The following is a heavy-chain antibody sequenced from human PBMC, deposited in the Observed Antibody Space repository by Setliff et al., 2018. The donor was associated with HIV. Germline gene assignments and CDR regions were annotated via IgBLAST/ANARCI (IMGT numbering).Heavy chain of an antibody. Sequence: GGSLRLSCTASGFSFSSYAMSWVRQAPGKGLEWVSGIKSKTDGGTTDYATSVKGTFTISRDDSRNTVYLQMNSLKIEDTAVYYCVTDSLVMNYWGQGTLVTVSS. CDR1: GFSFSSYA. D-gene: IGHD6-13*01. V-gene: IGHV3-15*01. J-gene: IGHJ4*02. CDR3: VTDSLVMNY. CDR2: IKSKTDGGTT.